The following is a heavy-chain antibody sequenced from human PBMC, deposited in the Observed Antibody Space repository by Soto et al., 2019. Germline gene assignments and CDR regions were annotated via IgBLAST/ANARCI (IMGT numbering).Heavy chain of an antibody. J-gene: IGHJ5*02. V-gene: IGHV3-30*18. CDR2: ISYDGSNK. CDR1: GFTFSSYG. CDR3: AKDRDEMNWFDP. Sequence: GGSLRLSCAASGFTFSSYGMHWVRQAPGKGLEWVAVISYDGSNKYYADSVKGRFTISRDNSKNTLYLQMNSLRAEDTAVYYCAKDRDEMNWFDPWGQGILVTVSS.